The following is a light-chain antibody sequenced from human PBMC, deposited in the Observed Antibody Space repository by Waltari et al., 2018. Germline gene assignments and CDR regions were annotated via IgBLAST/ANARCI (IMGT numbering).Light chain of an antibody. CDR1: RYNIGAGYD. J-gene: IGLJ2*01. V-gene: IGLV1-40*01. CDR2: GNS. Sequence: QSVLTQPPSVSGAPGQRVTISCPGSRYNIGAGYDVHWYQQLPGTAPKLLIYGNSNRPSGVPDRFSGSKSGTSASLAITGLQAEDEADYYCQSYDSSLSGVVFGGGTKLTVL. CDR3: QSYDSSLSGVV.